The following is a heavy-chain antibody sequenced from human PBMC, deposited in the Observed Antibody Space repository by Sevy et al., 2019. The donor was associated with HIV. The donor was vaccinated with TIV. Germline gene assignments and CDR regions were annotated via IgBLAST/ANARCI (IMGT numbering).Heavy chain of an antibody. CDR3: AKDVY. CDR1: GFTLSTHW. V-gene: IGHV3-7*03. CDR2: IKEDGSEK. J-gene: IGHJ4*02. Sequence: GGSLRLSCTASGFTLSTHWMSWVRQAPGKGLEWVANIKEDGSEKYYVDSVKGRFTISRDNAKNSLFLQMNSLRAEDTAVYYCAKDVYWGQGTLVTVSS.